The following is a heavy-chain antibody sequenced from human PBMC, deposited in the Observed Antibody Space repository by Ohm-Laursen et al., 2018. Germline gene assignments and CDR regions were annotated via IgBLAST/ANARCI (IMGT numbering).Heavy chain of an antibody. D-gene: IGHD1-26*01. J-gene: IGHJ4*02. V-gene: IGHV3-48*03. Sequence: SLRLSCSASGFTFSSYEMNWVRQAPGKGLEWVSYISSSGSTIYYADSVKGRFTISRDNAKNSLYLQMNSLRAEDTAVYYCARDRRYRDSFDYWGQGTLVTVSS. CDR2: ISSSGSTI. CDR3: ARDRRYRDSFDY. CDR1: GFTFSSYE.